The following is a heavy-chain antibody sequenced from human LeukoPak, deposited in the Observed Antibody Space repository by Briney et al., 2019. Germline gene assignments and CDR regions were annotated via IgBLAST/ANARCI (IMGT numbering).Heavy chain of an antibody. J-gene: IGHJ4*02. CDR1: GYTFTGYY. CDR3: AREGGASDHEIFDY. D-gene: IGHD1-26*01. V-gene: IGHV1-46*01. CDR2: INPSGGST. Sequence: GASVKVSCKASGYTFTGYYMHWVRQAPGQGLEWMGIINPSGGSTSYAQKFQARVTMTRDMSTSTVYMELSSLRSEDTAVYYCAREGGASDHEIFDYWGQGTLVTVSS.